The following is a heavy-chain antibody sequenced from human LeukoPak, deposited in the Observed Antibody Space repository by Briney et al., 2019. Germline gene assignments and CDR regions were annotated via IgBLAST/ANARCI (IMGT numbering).Heavy chain of an antibody. CDR3: ARDRGGYSYGYRSSYFQH. CDR1: GFTFSSYS. CDR2: ISSSSSYI. Sequence: PGGSLRLSCAASGFTFSSYSMNWVRQAPGKGLEWVSSISSSSSYIYYADSVKGRFTISRDNAKNSLYLQMNSLRAEDTAVYYCARDRGGYSYGYRSSYFQHWGQGTLVTVSS. V-gene: IGHV3-21*01. J-gene: IGHJ1*01. D-gene: IGHD5-18*01.